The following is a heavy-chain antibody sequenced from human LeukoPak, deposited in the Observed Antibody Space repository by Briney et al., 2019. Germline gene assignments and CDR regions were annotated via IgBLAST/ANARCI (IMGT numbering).Heavy chain of an antibody. CDR1: GFTFSSYA. V-gene: IGHV3-23*01. Sequence: GGSLRLSCAASGFTFSSYAMSWVRQAPGKGLEWVSGISGSGDNTYYADSVKGRFTISRDNSKNTLYLQMNSLRAEDTAVYYCAKDQGSNWYSSYFDYWGQGTLVTVSS. CDR3: AKDQGSNWYSSYFDY. CDR2: ISGSGDNT. J-gene: IGHJ4*02. D-gene: IGHD6-13*01.